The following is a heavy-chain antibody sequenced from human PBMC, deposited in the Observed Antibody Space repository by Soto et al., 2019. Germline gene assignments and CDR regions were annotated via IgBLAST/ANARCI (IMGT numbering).Heavy chain of an antibody. CDR3: ARDRSDSGYVWGSYRYTDGSSGWFDP. J-gene: IGHJ5*02. Sequence: QVQLVQSGAEVKKPGASVKVSCKASGYTFTSYGISWVRQAPGQGLEWMGWISAYNGNTNYAQKLQGRVTMTTDTSTSTAYMELRSLSSDDTAVYYCARDRSDSGYVWGSYRYTDGSSGWFDPWGQGTLVTVSS. CDR2: ISAYNGNT. V-gene: IGHV1-18*04. D-gene: IGHD3-16*02. CDR1: GYTFTSYG.